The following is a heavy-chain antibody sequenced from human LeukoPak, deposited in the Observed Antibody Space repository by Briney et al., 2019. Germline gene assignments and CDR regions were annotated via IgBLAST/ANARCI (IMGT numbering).Heavy chain of an antibody. CDR1: GFIFRSYV. Sequence: HPGGSLRLSCAASGFIFRSYVMNWVRLAPGKGLEWVAVISGRGDSTYYADSVKGRFTISRDNSKNTLYLQMNSLRAEDTAVYYCAKPLRRGDYYYYPVDVWGQGTTVTVSS. CDR3: AKPLRRGDYYYYPVDV. D-gene: IGHD2-8*01. CDR2: ISGRGDST. V-gene: IGHV3-23*01. J-gene: IGHJ6*02.